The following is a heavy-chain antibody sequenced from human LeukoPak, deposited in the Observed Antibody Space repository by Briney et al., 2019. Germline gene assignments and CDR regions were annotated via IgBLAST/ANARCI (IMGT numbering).Heavy chain of an antibody. D-gene: IGHD3-9*01. CDR2: ISGSGGST. CDR1: GFTFSSYA. V-gene: IGHV3-23*01. J-gene: IGHJ4*02. Sequence: GGSLRLSCAASGFTFSSYAMSWVRQAPGKGLEWVSAISGSGGSTYYADSVKGRFTISRDNSKNTLYLQMNSLRAEDTAVYYCAKERLRYFAWSDSYFDYWGQGTLVTVSS. CDR3: AKERLRYFAWSDSYFDY.